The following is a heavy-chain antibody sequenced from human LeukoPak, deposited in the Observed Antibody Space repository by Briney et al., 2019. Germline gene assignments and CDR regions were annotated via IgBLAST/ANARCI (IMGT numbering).Heavy chain of an antibody. J-gene: IGHJ4*02. V-gene: IGHV3-66*04. CDR1: GFAASSSY. D-gene: IGHD2-15*01. CDR3: ARHGTYCRIGSCYWVDTPMVDS. CDR2: RYSSGST. Sequence: SGGSLRLSCPTSGFAASSSYMSWVRQAPGKGLEWVSIRYSSGSTYYADSVKGRFSISSVTSKNTLYLEMNSLRVEDTSVYYCARHGTYCRIGSCYWVDTPMVDSWGQGILVTVSS.